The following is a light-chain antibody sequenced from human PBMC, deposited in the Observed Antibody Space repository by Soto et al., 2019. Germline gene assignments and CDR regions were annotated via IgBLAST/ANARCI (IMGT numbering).Light chain of an antibody. CDR2: DVS. CDR1: SSDVGGYDY. J-gene: IGLJ2*01. V-gene: IGLV2-14*01. Sequence: QSALNQPASVSGSPGQSITISCTGTSSDVGGYDYVSWYQQHPRKAPKVMIYDVSNRPSGVSYRFSGSKSGNRASLTISGLQAEDEADYYCSSYTTSSTRVFGGGTKLTVL. CDR3: SSYTTSSTRV.